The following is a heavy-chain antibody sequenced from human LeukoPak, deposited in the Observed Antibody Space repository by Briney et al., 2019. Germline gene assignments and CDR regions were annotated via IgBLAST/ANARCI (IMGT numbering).Heavy chain of an antibody. J-gene: IGHJ6*03. CDR3: ARSLDYYYYYMDV. V-gene: IGHV4-59*01. CDR1: GGSISRYY. Sequence: SETLSLTCTVSGGSISRYYWSWIRQPPGKGLEWIGYIYYSGSTNYNPSLKSRVTISVDTSKNQFSLKLSSVTAADTAVYYCARSLDYYYYYMDVWGKGTTVTVSS. CDR2: IYYSGST.